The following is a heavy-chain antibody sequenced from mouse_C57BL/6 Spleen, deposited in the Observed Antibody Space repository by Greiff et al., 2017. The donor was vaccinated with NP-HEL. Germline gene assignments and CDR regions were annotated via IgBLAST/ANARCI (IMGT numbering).Heavy chain of an antibody. CDR3: AREGVLGYFDY. J-gene: IGHJ2*01. V-gene: IGHV1-63*01. D-gene: IGHD3-3*01. Sequence: QVQLKESGAELVRPGTSVKMSCKASGYTFTNYWIGWAKQRPGHGLEWIGDIYPGGGYTNYNEKFKGKATLTADKSSSTAYMQFSSLTSEDSAIYYCAREGVLGYFDYWGQGTTLTVSS. CDR2: IYPGGGYT. CDR1: GYTFTNYW.